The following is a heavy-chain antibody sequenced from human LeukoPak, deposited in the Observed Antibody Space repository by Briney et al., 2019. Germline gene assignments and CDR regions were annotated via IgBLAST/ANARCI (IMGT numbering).Heavy chain of an antibody. D-gene: IGHD3-10*01. CDR1: GGSISSSSYY. Sequence: PSETLSLTCTVSGGSISSSSYYWGWIRQPPGKGLEWIGYIYYSGSTNYNPSLKSRVTISVDTSKNQFSLKLSSVTAADTAVYYCASITMVRGVDRWGQGTLVTVSS. J-gene: IGHJ5*02. V-gene: IGHV4-61*05. CDR3: ASITMVRGVDR. CDR2: IYYSGST.